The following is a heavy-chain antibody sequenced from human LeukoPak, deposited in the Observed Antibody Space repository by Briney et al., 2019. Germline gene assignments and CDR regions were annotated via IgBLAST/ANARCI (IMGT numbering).Heavy chain of an antibody. CDR2: INHSGST. J-gene: IGHJ4*02. CDR1: GGSFSGYY. CDR3: ARGRLLHREYSSSWYGY. Sequence: SETLSLTCAVYGGSFSGYYWSWIRQPPGKGLEWIGEINHSGSTNYNPSLKSRVTISVDTSKNQFSLKLSSVTAADTAVYYCARGRLLHREYSSSWYGYWGQGTLVTVSS. V-gene: IGHV4-34*01. D-gene: IGHD6-13*01.